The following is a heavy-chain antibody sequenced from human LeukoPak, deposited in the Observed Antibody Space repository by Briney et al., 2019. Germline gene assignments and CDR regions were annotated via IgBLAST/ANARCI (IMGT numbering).Heavy chain of an antibody. Sequence: PGGSLRLSCAASGFTFSSYSMNWVRQAPGKGLEWVSYISSSSSTIYYADSVKGRFTISRDNAKNSLYLQMNSLRAEDTAVYYCARVPDYYYDSTAFDIWGQGTMVTVSS. J-gene: IGHJ3*02. CDR2: ISSSSSTI. V-gene: IGHV3-48*01. CDR3: ARVPDYYYDSTAFDI. CDR1: GFTFSSYS. D-gene: IGHD3-22*01.